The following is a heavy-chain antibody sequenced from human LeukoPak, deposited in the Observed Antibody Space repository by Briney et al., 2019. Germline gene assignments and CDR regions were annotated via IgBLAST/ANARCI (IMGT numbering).Heavy chain of an antibody. Sequence: GESLTISCKGSGYSFTSYWIGWVRQMPGKGLEWMGIIYPGDSDTRYSPSFQGQVTISADKSISTAYLQWSSLKASDSAMYYCAIGYYDSSGYYEKGVDYWGQGTLVTVSS. V-gene: IGHV5-51*01. CDR1: GYSFTSYW. J-gene: IGHJ4*02. CDR2: IYPGDSDT. D-gene: IGHD3-22*01. CDR3: AIGYYDSSGYYEKGVDY.